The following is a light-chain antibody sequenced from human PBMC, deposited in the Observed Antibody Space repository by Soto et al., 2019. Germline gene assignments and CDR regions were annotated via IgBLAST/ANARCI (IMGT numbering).Light chain of an antibody. J-gene: IGLJ1*01. CDR3: HSYDSSLSGYV. CDR1: SSDVGSYNL. CDR2: GNS. V-gene: IGLV2-14*02. Sequence: QSVLTQPASVSGSPGQSITISCTGTSSDVGSYNLVSWCQVNPGKAPKLLIYGNSNGPSGPPDGFSGPKSGAPASLHITGLKAENEADYYSHSYDSSLSGYVFGTGSKVGVL.